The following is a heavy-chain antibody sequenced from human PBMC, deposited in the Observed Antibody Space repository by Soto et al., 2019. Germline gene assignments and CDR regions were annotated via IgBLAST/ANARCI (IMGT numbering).Heavy chain of an antibody. Sequence: SQTLSLTWAVYCGSFSGKYWGWIRQPPGKGREWIGEINHSGSTNYNPSLKSRVTISVDTSKNQFSLKLSSVTAADTAVYYCARDRFDSSGYYRTNYYYYGMDVWGQGTTVTVS. CDR2: INHSGST. CDR1: CGSFSGKY. J-gene: IGHJ6*02. D-gene: IGHD3-22*01. CDR3: ARDRFDSSGYYRTNYYYYGMDV. V-gene: IGHV4-34*01.